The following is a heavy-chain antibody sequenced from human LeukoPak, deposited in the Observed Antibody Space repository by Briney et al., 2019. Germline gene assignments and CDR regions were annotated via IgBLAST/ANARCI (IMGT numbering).Heavy chain of an antibody. CDR3: ARDLYYDSSGYYPDY. V-gene: IGHV3-74*01. J-gene: IGHJ4*02. D-gene: IGHD3-22*01. CDR1: GFTFSSYW. CDR2: INSDGSST. Sequence: GTSLRLSCAASGFTFSSYWMHWVRQAPGKGLVWVSRINSDGSSTSYADSVKGRFTISRDNAKNTLYLQMNSLRAEDTAVYYCARDLYYDSSGYYPDYWGQGTLVTVSS.